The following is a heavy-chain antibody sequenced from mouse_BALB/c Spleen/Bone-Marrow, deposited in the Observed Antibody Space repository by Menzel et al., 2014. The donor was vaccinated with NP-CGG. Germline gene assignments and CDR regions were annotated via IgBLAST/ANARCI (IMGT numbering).Heavy chain of an antibody. CDR2: IYPYNGNT. CDR3: ARGVYYDYDVWFAN. Sequence: DVQLQESGPELVKPGASVKISCKASGYTFXDYNMHWVKQNHGKSLEWIGYIYPYNGNTGYNQKFKSKATLTVDNSSSTAYMELRSLTSEDSAVYYCARGVYYDYDVWFANWGQGTLVTVSA. J-gene: IGHJ3*01. V-gene: IGHV1S29*02. CDR1: GYTFXDYN. D-gene: IGHD2-4*01.